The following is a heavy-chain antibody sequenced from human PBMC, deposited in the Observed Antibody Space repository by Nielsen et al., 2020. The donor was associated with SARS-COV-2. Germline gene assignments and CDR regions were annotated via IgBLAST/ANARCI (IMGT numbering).Heavy chain of an antibody. CDR3: ARRQGDGYSGYDPNNWFDP. D-gene: IGHD5-12*01. CDR1: GGSISSSSYY. J-gene: IGHJ5*02. CDR2: IYYSGST. Sequence: TLSLTCTVSGGSISSSSYYWGWIRQHPGKGLEWIGYIYYSGSTYYNPSLKSRVTISVDTSKNQFSLKLSSVTAADTAVYYCARRQGDGYSGYDPNNWFDPWGQGTLVTVSS. V-gene: IGHV4-31*03.